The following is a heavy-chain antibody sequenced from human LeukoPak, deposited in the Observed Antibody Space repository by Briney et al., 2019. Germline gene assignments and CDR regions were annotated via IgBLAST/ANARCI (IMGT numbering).Heavy chain of an antibody. V-gene: IGHV3-23*01. CDR1: GFTFRSYA. D-gene: IGHD3-22*01. CDR2: ISGSGGST. J-gene: IGHJ4*02. CDR3: ARTITMIVVDVVFDY. Sequence: GGSLRLSCPASGFTFRSYAMSWVRQAPGKGLEWVSAISGSGGSTYYADSVKGRFTISRDNAKNSLYLQMNSLRAEDTAVYYCARTITMIVVDVVFDYWGQGTLVTVSS.